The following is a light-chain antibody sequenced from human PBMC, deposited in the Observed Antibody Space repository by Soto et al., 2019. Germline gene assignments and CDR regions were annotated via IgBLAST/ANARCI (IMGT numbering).Light chain of an antibody. V-gene: IGKV3-15*01. CDR3: QQYNNWPPRRT. CDR2: GAS. CDR1: QSVSRN. J-gene: IGKJ1*01. Sequence: EIVMTQSPATLSVSPGERATLSCRARQSVSRNLAWYQQKPGQAPRLLIYGASTRATGIPARFSGSGSGTEFTLTISSLQSEDFAVYYCQQYNNWPPRRTFGQGTKVEIK.